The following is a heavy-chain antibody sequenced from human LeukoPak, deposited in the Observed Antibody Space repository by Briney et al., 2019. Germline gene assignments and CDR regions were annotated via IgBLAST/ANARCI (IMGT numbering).Heavy chain of an antibody. D-gene: IGHD3-22*01. CDR2: TYYRSKWYN. CDR1: GGSVSSNSAA. Sequence: SQTLSLTCAISGGSVSSNSAAWNWIRQSPSRGLEWLGRTYYRSKWYNDYAVSVKSRITINPDTSKNQFSLQLNSVTPEDTAVYYCARDVSGDDSSGYYYVDAFDIWGQGTMVTVSS. V-gene: IGHV6-1*01. J-gene: IGHJ3*02. CDR3: ARDVSGDDSSGYYYVDAFDI.